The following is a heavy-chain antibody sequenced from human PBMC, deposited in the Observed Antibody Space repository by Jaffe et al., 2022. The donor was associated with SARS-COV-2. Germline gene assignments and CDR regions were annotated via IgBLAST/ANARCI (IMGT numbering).Heavy chain of an antibody. CDR1: GFTFSSYA. V-gene: IGHV3-30*04. CDR2: ISYDGSNK. Sequence: QVQLVESGGGVVQPGRSLRLSCAASGFTFSSYAMHWVRQAPGKGLEWVAVISYDGSNKYYADSVKGRFTISRDNSKNTLYLQMNSLRAEDTAVYYCARAGGSGSYYYYYYYYMDVWGKGTTVTVSS. J-gene: IGHJ6*03. D-gene: IGHD3-10*01. CDR3: ARAGGSGSYYYYYYYYMDV.